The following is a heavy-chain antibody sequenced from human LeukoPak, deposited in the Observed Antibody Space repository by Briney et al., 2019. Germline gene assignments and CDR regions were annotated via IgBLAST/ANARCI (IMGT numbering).Heavy chain of an antibody. CDR2: IYNSGST. CDR1: GGSISSYY. Sequence: SETLSLTCTVSGGSISSYYWSWIRQPAGKGLEWIGRIYNSGSTNYNPSLKSRVPMSVDTSKNQFSLKLRSVTAADTAVYYCARVKYSSGWEYYFDYWGQGPLVTVSS. J-gene: IGHJ4*02. D-gene: IGHD6-19*01. V-gene: IGHV4-4*07. CDR3: ARVKYSSGWEYYFDY.